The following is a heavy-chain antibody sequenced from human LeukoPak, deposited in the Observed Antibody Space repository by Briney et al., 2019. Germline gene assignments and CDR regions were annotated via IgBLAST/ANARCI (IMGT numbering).Heavy chain of an antibody. CDR3: ARATSGYYFDF. D-gene: IGHD3-22*01. CDR1: GGSIGSYY. J-gene: IGHJ4*02. V-gene: IGHV4-59*01. Sequence: SETLSLTCTVSGGSIGSYYWNWIRQPPGKGLEWIGYVSYSGSTNYNPSLKSRVIMSVDKSENQFSLKLSSVTAADTAVYFCARATSGYYFDFWDQGTLVTVSS. CDR2: VSYSGST.